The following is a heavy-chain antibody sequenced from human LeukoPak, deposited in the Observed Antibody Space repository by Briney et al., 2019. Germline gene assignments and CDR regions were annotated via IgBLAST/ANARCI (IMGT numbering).Heavy chain of an antibody. Sequence: PSETLSLTCTVSGGSISSSSYYWGWIRQPPGKGLEWIGSIYHSGSTYYNPSLKSRVTISVDTSKNQFSLKLSSVTAADTAVYYCVTCRAYIRGGFDFWGQGALVTVSS. D-gene: IGHD2-15*01. V-gene: IGHV4-39*07. CDR3: VTCRAYIRGGFDF. J-gene: IGHJ4*02. CDR2: IYHSGST. CDR1: GGSISSSSYY.